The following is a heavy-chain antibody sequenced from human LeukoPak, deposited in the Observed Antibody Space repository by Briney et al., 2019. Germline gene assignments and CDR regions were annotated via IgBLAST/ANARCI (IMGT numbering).Heavy chain of an antibody. CDR2: IYTSGST. CDR3: ATSGPYYYYDMDV. V-gene: IGHV4-61*02. J-gene: IGHJ6*03. D-gene: IGHD1-26*01. CDR1: GGSISSGSYY. Sequence: PSQTLSLTCTVSGGSISSGSYYWSWIRQPAGKGLEWIGRIYTSGSTNYNPSLKSRVTISVDTSKNQFSLKLSSVTAADTAVYYCATSGPYYYYDMDVWGKGTTVTVSS.